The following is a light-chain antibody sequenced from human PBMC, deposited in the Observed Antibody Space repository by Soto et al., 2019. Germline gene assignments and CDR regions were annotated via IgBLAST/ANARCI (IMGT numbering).Light chain of an antibody. V-gene: IGKV1-33*01. CDR1: QDISNY. J-gene: IGKJ3*01. CDR3: QQYDRLPSFT. CDR2: DAS. Sequence: DIQMTQSPSSLSASVGDRVTITCQASQDISNYVNWYQQKPGKAPKLLIYDASNLETGVPSRFSGSGSGTDFTFTISSLQPEDIATYFCQQYDRLPSFTFGPGTKVDV.